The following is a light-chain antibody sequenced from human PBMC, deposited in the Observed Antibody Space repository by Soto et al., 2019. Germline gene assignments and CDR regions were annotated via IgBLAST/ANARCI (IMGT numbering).Light chain of an antibody. Sequence: DVVMTQSPLSLPVTLGQSASISCRSSQSLVYSDGNTYLSWLQERPGQSPRRLIYKVSNRDSGVPDRFSGSGSGTDFTLKITRVEADDVGIYYCPQASHWPPGFGGGTKVEIK. V-gene: IGKV2-30*01. CDR2: KVS. CDR1: QSLVYSDGNTY. CDR3: PQASHWPPG. J-gene: IGKJ4*01.